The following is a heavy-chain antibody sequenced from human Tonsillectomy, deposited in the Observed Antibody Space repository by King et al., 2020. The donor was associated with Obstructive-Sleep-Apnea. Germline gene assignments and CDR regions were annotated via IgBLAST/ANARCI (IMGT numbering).Heavy chain of an antibody. CDR1: GGSISSGDYY. J-gene: IGHJ4*02. V-gene: IGHV4-30-4*01. Sequence: VQLQESGPGLVKPSQTLSLTCTVSGGSISSGDYYWSWIRQPPGKGLEWIGYIYYSGITYYNVSLKSRVIISVDTSKKQFSLKLSSVTAADTAVYYCARVTGERAIYYFDYWGQGILVTVSS. CDR2: IYYSGIT. CDR3: ARVTGERAIYYFDY. D-gene: IGHD1-26*01.